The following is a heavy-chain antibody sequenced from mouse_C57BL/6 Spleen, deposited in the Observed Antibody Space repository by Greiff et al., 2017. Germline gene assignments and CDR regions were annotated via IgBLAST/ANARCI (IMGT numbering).Heavy chain of an antibody. V-gene: IGHV1-85*01. Sequence: QVQLKQSGAELVKPGASVKLSCKASGYTFTSSDINWVKQRPGQGLEWIGWIYPRSGNTYYNEKFQGQATLTAAKSSSTAYLELRSLTSEDSAVYVCARSDYYSNYGSFAYWGQGTSLTVSS. CDR2: IYPRSGNT. D-gene: IGHD2-5*01. CDR3: ARSDYYSNYGSFAY. J-gene: IGHJ2*03. CDR1: GYTFTSSD.